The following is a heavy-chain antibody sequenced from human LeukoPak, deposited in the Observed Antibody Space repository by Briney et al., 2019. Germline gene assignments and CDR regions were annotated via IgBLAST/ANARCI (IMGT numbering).Heavy chain of an antibody. CDR1: GFTLRSYV. Sequence: GGSLRLSCVASGFTLRSYVMNWVRRTPGKGLEWVSSNSGSGDSTFYADSVKGRFSISRDNSKNTLYLQVNGLRTEDTAVYYCAKDRLLNCRGDCYIFDYWGQGTVVTVSS. D-gene: IGHD2-21*02. CDR2: NSGSGDST. CDR3: AKDRLLNCRGDCYIFDY. V-gene: IGHV3-23*01. J-gene: IGHJ4*02.